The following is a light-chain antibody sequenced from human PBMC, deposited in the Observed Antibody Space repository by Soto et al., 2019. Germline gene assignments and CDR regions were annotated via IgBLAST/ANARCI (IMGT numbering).Light chain of an antibody. V-gene: IGKV1-27*01. J-gene: IGKJ4*01. CDR2: GAS. CDR1: QGISNY. CDR3: QKYNSAPPL. Sequence: DIQMTQSPSSLSASVGDRVTITCRASQGISNYLAWYQQKPGKVPKLLIYGASTLQSGVPSRFSGSRAGTDFTLTISGLQPEDVATYYCQKYNSAPPLFGGGTRVEIK.